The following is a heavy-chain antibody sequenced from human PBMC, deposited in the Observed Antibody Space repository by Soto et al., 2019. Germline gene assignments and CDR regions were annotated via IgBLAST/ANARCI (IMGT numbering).Heavy chain of an antibody. CDR1: GFTFSNFA. Sequence: QVQLVESGGGVVQPGRSLRLSCAASGFTFSNFAMHWFRQAPGKGLEWVAVMSFDGTTKFYADSVKGRFTVSRDNSQNSLYLQVNSLSDEDTAVYYCAREGPEAFTSPWHFDYYAQGTLITLSS. CDR3: AREGPEAFTSPWHFDY. J-gene: IGHJ4*02. D-gene: IGHD3-3*01. CDR2: MSFDGTTK. V-gene: IGHV3-30-3*01.